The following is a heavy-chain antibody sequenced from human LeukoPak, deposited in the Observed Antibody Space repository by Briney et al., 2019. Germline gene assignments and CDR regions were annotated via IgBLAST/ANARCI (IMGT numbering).Heavy chain of an antibody. Sequence: GASVKVSCKTSGGTFSRDDVSWMRQAPGQGFEWMGRIIPILGITNYAQRFKGRLTITADKSTASMELRSLRSEDTAIYYCARDRITQDGYHYYGMAVWGQGTTVTVSS. J-gene: IGHJ6*02. V-gene: IGHV1-69*04. D-gene: IGHD1-14*01. CDR3: ARDRITQDGYHYYGMAV. CDR2: IIPILGIT. CDR1: GGTFSRDD.